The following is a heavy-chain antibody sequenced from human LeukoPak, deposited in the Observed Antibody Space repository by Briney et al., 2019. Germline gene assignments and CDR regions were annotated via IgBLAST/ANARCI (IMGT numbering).Heavy chain of an antibody. Sequence: ASVKVSCKASGYTFTSYDINWVRQATGQGLEWMGWMNPNSGNTGYAQKFQGRVTMTRNTSISTAYMELSSLRSEDTAVYYCARGFALRSYYYYYMDVWGKGTTVTASS. CDR3: ARGFALRSYYYYYMDV. CDR1: GYTFTSYD. D-gene: IGHD5-12*01. J-gene: IGHJ6*03. V-gene: IGHV1-8*01. CDR2: MNPNSGNT.